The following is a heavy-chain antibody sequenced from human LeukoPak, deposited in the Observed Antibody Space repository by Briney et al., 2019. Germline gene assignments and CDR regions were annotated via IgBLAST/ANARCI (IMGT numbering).Heavy chain of an antibody. CDR3: ARDVVVVTTKVYYYMDV. J-gene: IGHJ6*03. CDR1: GFTFSDYN. V-gene: IGHV3-21*01. Sequence: PGGSLRLSCEVSGFTFSDYNMNWVRQAPGKGLEWVSSISSSTTYIYYADSVKGRFTISRDNAKNSLYLQMNSLRAEDTAVYYCARDVVVVTTKVYYYMDVWGKGTTVTISS. CDR2: ISSSTTYI. D-gene: IGHD3-22*01.